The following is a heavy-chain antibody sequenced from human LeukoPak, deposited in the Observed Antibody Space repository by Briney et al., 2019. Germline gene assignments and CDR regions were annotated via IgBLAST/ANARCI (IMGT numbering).Heavy chain of an antibody. CDR3: ARDPGYSYGSYYFDY. CDR2: IYSGGST. Sequence: PGGSLRLSCAASGFTVSSNYMSWVRQAPGKGLEWVSVIYSGGSTYYADSVKGRFTISRDNSKNTLYLQMNSLRAEDTAVYYCARDPGYSYGSYYFDYWGQGTLVTVSS. CDR1: GFTVSSNY. V-gene: IGHV3-53*01. D-gene: IGHD5-18*01. J-gene: IGHJ4*02.